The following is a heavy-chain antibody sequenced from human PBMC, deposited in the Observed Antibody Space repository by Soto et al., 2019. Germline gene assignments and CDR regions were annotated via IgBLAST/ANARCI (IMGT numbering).Heavy chain of an antibody. Sequence: SETLSLTCTVSGGSISSYYWSWIRQTPGKGLEWIGYIFYFGSTNYNPSLKSRVTISVDTSKNQFSLKLSSVTAADTAVYYCASLSRYCSSTSCYNWFDPCXQGTLVTVSS. CDR2: IFYFGST. D-gene: IGHD2-2*01. V-gene: IGHV4-59*08. CDR3: ASLSRYCSSTSCYNWFDP. CDR1: GGSISSYY. J-gene: IGHJ5*02.